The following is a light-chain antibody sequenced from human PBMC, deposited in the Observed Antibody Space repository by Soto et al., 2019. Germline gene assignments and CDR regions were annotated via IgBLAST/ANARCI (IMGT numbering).Light chain of an antibody. V-gene: IGKV3-20*01. Sequence: EIGLTPSPGTLALSPGEAAILSVSAGQSVSSTYLAWYQQKPGQAPRLLIYGASSRATGIPDRFSGSGSGTDFTLTISRLEPEDFAVYYCQRYGSSPPWTCGQGTKV. CDR1: QSVSSTY. CDR2: GAS. J-gene: IGKJ1*01. CDR3: QRYGSSPPWT.